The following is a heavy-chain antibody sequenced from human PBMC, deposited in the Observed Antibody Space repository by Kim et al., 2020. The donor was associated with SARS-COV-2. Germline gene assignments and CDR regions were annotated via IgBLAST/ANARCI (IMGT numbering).Heavy chain of an antibody. Sequence: ASVKVSCKASGYTFTSYGISWVRQAPGQGLEWMGWISAYNGNTNYAQKLQGRVTMTTDTSTSTAYMELRSLRSDDTAVYYCARPGGGWNDLDYFDYWGQGTLVTVSS. V-gene: IGHV1-18*01. CDR1: GYTFTSYG. D-gene: IGHD1-1*01. CDR3: ARPGGGWNDLDYFDY. CDR2: ISAYNGNT. J-gene: IGHJ4*02.